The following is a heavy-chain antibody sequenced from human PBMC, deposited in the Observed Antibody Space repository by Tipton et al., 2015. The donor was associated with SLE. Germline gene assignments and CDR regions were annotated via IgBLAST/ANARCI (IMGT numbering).Heavy chain of an antibody. CDR3: ASLKTRGYSYGYDY. D-gene: IGHD5-18*01. V-gene: IGHV4-38-2*02. CDR2: IYHSGST. Sequence: LRLSCTVSGYSISSGYYWGWIRQPPGKGLEWIGSIYHSGSTYYNPSLKSRVTISVDTSKNQFSLKLSSVTAADTAVYYCASLKTRGYSYGYDYWGQGTLVTVSS. CDR1: GYSISSGYY. J-gene: IGHJ4*02.